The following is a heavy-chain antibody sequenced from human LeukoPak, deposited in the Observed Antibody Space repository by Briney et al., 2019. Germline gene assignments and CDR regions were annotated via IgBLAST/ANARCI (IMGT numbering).Heavy chain of an antibody. J-gene: IGHJ4*02. CDR3: AKARGVYDNTGPDY. CDR1: GFTSSDYY. D-gene: IGHD3-10*01. Sequence: PGGSLRLSCAASGFTSSDYYMSWIRQAPGKGLEWVSYISSSGSTIYYADSVKGRFTISRDNAKNSLYLQMNSLRAEDTAVYYCAKARGVYDNTGPDYWGQGTLVTVSS. V-gene: IGHV3-11*01. CDR2: ISSSGSTI.